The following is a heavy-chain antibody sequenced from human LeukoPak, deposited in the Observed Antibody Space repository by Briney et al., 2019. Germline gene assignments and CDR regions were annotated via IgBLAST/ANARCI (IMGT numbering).Heavy chain of an antibody. J-gene: IGHJ6*03. Sequence: GGSLRLSCAASGFTFSSYAMSWVRQAPGKGLEWVSAISGSGGSTYYADSVKGRFTISRDNSKNTLYLQMNSLRAEDTAVYYCAKEVGSSSYYYYYYYMDVWGKGTTVTVSS. CDR2: ISGSGGST. D-gene: IGHD6-6*01. CDR1: GFTFSSYA. V-gene: IGHV3-23*01. CDR3: AKEVGSSSYYYYYYYMDV.